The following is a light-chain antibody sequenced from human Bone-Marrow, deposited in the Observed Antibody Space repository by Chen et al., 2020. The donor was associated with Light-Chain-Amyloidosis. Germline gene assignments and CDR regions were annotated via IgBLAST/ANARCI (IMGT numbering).Light chain of an antibody. J-gene: IGLJ1*01. V-gene: IGLV2-14*01. Sequence: QSALTQPASVSGSPGQSITISCTGTSSDVGGDNPVSWYQQHPDKAPQLMIYEVTNRPSWVPVRFSGSTSDNTASLTISGLQTEDEADYFGSSYTITNTLVFGSGTRVTVL. CDR1: SSDVGGDNP. CDR2: EVT. CDR3: SSYTITNTLV.